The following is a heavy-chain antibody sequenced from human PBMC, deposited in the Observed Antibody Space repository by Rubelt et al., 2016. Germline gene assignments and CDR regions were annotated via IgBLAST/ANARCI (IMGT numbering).Heavy chain of an antibody. J-gene: IGHJ6*02. CDR2: INPNSGGT. CDR1: GYTFTGYY. V-gene: IGHV1-2*04. D-gene: IGHD2-2*02. Sequence: QVQLVQSGAEVKKPGASVKVSCKASGYTFTGYYMHWVRQAPGQGLEWMGWINPNSGGTNYAQKFQGWVTMTRDTSISTAYMELSRLRSDDTAVYYWAREAIHYYYYGMDVWGQGTTVTVSS. CDR3: AREAIHYYYYGMDV.